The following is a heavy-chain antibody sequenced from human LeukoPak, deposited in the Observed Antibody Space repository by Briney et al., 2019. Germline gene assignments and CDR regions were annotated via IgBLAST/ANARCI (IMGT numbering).Heavy chain of an antibody. CDR3: SNDIEYSYCFPDY. V-gene: IGHV3-43*02. D-gene: IGHD5-18*01. J-gene: IGHJ4*02. CDR1: GFTFDEDA. Sequence: GGSLRLSCACSGFTFDEDAMRWVRQAPGKGLEWVSLISGDGGSTYYADSVKGRFTISRDNSKNSLYLQMNSLRTEDTALYYCSNDIEYSYCFPDYWGQGTLVTVSS. CDR2: ISGDGGST.